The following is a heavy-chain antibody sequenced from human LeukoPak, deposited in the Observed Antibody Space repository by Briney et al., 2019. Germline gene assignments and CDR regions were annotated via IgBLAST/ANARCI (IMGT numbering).Heavy chain of an antibody. CDR1: GLTVSSNY. J-gene: IGHJ4*02. Sequence: GGFLRLSCVASGLTVSSNYMSWVRQAPGKGLQWVPVIYSDGSTYYADSVKGRFTISRDNSRDSLFLQMNSLRAEDTAVYYCTTEPQTGYTSDYWGQGTLVTVSS. V-gene: IGHV3-66*02. CDR2: IYSDGST. D-gene: IGHD1-1*01. CDR3: TTEPQTGYTSDY.